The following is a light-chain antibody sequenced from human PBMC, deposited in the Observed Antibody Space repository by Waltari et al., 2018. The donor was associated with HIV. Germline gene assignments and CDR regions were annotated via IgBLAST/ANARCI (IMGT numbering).Light chain of an antibody. CDR3: AAWNDRLSGYV. CDR1: SSNIGRTY. V-gene: IGLV1-47*01. Sequence: QSVLTQPPSASGTPGQRVTISCSGSSSNIGRTYVYWYTQPPGTAPKLLIYTNNQRPSGVPGRFSGSKSGTSASLAISGLRSEDEADYYCAAWNDRLSGYVFGTGTKVTV. J-gene: IGLJ1*01. CDR2: TNN.